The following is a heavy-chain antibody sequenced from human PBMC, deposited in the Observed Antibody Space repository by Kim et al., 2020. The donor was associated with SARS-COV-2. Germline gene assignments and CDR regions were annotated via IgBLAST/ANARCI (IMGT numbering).Heavy chain of an antibody. CDR2: ISSSSSYI. D-gene: IGHD2-21*01. Sequence: GGSLRLSCAASGFTFSSYSMNWVRQAPGKGLEWVSSISSSSSYIYYADSVKGRFTISRDNAKNSLYLQMNSLRAEDTAVYYCAREPRRDGYNVGVVFWGHGTLVTVSS. CDR1: GFTFSSYS. CDR3: AREPRRDGYNVGVVF. J-gene: IGHJ4*01. V-gene: IGHV3-21*01.